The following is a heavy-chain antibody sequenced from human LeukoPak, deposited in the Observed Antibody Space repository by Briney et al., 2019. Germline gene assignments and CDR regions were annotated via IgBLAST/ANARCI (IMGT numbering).Heavy chain of an antibody. J-gene: IGHJ4*02. D-gene: IGHD3-3*01. CDR1: GFTFSSDA. CDR2: ISGSGDST. CDR3: ARGRGYPIWFFDY. Sequence: PGGSLRLSCVVSGFTFSSDAMNWVRQAPGKGLEWVSVISGSGDSTHYADSVKGPFTISRGNAKNSLYLQMNSLRAEDTAVYYCARGRGYPIWFFDYWGQGSLVTVSS. V-gene: IGHV3-23*01.